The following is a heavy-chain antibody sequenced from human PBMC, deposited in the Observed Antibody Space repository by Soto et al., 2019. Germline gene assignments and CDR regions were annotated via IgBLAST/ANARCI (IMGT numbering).Heavy chain of an antibody. CDR2: VSGSGGST. CDR1: GFTFSSYS. V-gene: IGHV3-23*01. CDR3: AKERAMAV. J-gene: IGHJ4*02. Sequence: EVQLLESGGGLAQPGGSLRLSCAASGFTFSSYSMNWVRQAPGKVLEWVSTVSGSGGSTYYADSVKGRFTISRDNSTNPLYLQMHRLRAAATDVYYCAKERAMAVWGQGTQVTVSS.